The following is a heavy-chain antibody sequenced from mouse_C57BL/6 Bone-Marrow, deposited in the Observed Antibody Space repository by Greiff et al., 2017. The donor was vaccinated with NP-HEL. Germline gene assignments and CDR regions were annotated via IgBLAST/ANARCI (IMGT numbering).Heavy chain of an antibody. CDR1: GYSFTGYY. CDR2: INPSTGGT. CDR3: ARLYLDD. J-gene: IGHJ2*01. Sequence: VQLKESGPELVKPGASVKISCKASGYSFTGYYMNWVKQSPEKSLEWIGEINPSTGGTTYNQKFKAKATLTVDKSSSTAYMQLKSLTSEDSAVYYCARLYLDDWGQGTTLTVSS. V-gene: IGHV1-42*01.